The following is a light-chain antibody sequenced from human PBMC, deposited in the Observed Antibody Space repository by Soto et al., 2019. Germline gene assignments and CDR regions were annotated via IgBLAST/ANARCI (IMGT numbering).Light chain of an antibody. CDR1: QTISSW. CDR3: QQLHSYPIT. J-gene: IGKJ5*01. Sequence: DIQMTQSPSTLSGSVGDRVTITCRASQTISSWLAWYQQRPGAAPKLLIYGASTLQSGVPSRFSGSESGAVFTLTISSLQPEDFATYYCQQLHSYPITFGQGTRLEIK. V-gene: IGKV1-9*01. CDR2: GAS.